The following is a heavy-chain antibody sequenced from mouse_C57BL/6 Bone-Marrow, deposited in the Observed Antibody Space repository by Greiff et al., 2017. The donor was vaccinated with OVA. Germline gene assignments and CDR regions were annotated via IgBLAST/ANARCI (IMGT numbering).Heavy chain of an antibody. CDR1: GYTFTSYW. J-gene: IGHJ1*03. CDR2: IDPNSGGS. Sequence: QVQLQQPGAELVKPGASVKLSCKASGYTFTSYWMHWVKQRPGRGLEWIGRIDPNSGGSTYNEKFKSKATLTVDKPSSTAYMQLSSLTSEDSAVYYGARGELTGTFYWYFDVWGTGTTVTVSS. CDR3: ARGELTGTFYWYFDV. D-gene: IGHD4-1*01. V-gene: IGHV1-72*01.